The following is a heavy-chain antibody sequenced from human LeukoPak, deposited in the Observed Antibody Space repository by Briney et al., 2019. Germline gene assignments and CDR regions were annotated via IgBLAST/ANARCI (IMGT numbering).Heavy chain of an antibody. D-gene: IGHD3-22*01. CDR1: GGTLSSYA. CDR2: IIPIFGTA. Sequence: RASVKVSCKASGGTLSSYAISWVRQAPGQGLEWMGGIIPIFGTANYAQKFQGRVTITADESTSTAYMELSSLRSEDTAVYYCARGYYDSSGYPYYFDYWGQGTLVTVSS. J-gene: IGHJ4*02. CDR3: ARGYYDSSGYPYYFDY. V-gene: IGHV1-69*13.